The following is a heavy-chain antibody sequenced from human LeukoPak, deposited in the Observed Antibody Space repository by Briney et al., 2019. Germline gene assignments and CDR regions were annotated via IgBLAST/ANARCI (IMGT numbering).Heavy chain of an antibody. CDR1: GEMFNDFY. CDR2: INHSGST. CDR3: ARARSGYDCDY. V-gene: IGHV4-34*01. Sequence: SETLSLTCAVYGEMFNDFYWSWIRQPPGKGLEWIGEINHSGSTNYNPSLKSRVTISVDTSKNQSSLKLSSVTAADTAVYYCARARSGYDCDYWGQGTLVTVSS. J-gene: IGHJ4*02. D-gene: IGHD5-12*01.